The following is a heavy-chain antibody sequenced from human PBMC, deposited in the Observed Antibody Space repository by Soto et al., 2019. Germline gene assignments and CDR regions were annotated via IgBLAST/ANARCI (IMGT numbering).Heavy chain of an antibody. J-gene: IGHJ3*02. CDR2: INPNSGGT. CDR3: ARETVVKYNHQVSLTDVDTYCSGGSCYSGRGAFDI. D-gene: IGHD2-15*01. Sequence: ASGKVSFEASGYTFSGYYMHRVRQAPGQGLEWMGWINPNSGGTNYAQKLQGWVTMTRDTSISTAYMELGRLRSDDTAVYYCARETVVKYNHQVSLTDVDTYCSGGSCYSGRGAFDIWGQGTMVTVSS. CDR1: GYTFSGYY. V-gene: IGHV1-2*04.